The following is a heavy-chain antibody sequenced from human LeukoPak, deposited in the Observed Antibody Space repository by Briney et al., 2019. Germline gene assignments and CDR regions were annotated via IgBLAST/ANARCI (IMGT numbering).Heavy chain of an antibody. CDR3: ARGLGYYCSSTSCYLGYYYMDV. CDR1: GGSISSYY. V-gene: IGHV4-59*01. J-gene: IGHJ6*03. Sequence: PSETLSLTCTVSGGSISSYYWSWIRQPPGKGLEWIGYIYYSGSTNYNPSLKSRVTISVDTSKNQFSLKLSSVTAADTAVYYCARGLGYYCSSTSCYLGYYYMDVWGKGTTVTVSS. D-gene: IGHD2-2*01. CDR2: IYYSGST.